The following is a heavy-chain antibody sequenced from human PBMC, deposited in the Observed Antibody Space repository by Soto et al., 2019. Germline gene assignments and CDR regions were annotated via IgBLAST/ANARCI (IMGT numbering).Heavy chain of an antibody. CDR2: LSSKNSPI. D-gene: IGHD3-16*02. CDR3: ARGGYDYIWGNFRHHFDS. CDR1: GFSFSNFS. V-gene: IGHV3-48*02. J-gene: IGHJ4*02. Sequence: EVQLVESGGGLVQPGGSLRLSCATSGFSFSNFSMNWVRQTPGKGLEWVSYLSSKNSPIDYADSVKGRFTVSRDNAKNSLYLQMNSLRDEDTAVYYCARGGYDYIWGNFRHHFDSWGQGTLVTVSS.